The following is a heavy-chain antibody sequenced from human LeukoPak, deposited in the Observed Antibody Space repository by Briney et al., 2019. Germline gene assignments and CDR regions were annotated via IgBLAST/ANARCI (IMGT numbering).Heavy chain of an antibody. Sequence: AGSMTLSCAVSGFTFSTYWMSWVRQAAGKVLEWVANIKQDGSDKYYVESVKGRFTISRDNAKNSLYLQMNSLRAEDTAVYYCARWAGGHYDYWGQGTLVTVSS. CDR2: IKQDGSDK. CDR3: ARWAGGHYDY. V-gene: IGHV3-7*03. J-gene: IGHJ4*02. D-gene: IGHD1-26*01. CDR1: GFTFSTYW.